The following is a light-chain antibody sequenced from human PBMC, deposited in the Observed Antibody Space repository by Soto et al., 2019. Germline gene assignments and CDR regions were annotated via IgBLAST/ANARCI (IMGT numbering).Light chain of an antibody. Sequence: EIVMTQSPATLSVSPRERATLSCRASQSVSSNLASYQQKPGQAPRLLIYGASTRSTGIPARFSGGGSGTEYTLTFSRLQSEDFADYYCQQHSNWSPWKFGEGTKVEIK. CDR2: GAS. J-gene: IGKJ1*01. V-gene: IGKV3-15*01. CDR3: QQHSNWSPWK. CDR1: QSVSSN.